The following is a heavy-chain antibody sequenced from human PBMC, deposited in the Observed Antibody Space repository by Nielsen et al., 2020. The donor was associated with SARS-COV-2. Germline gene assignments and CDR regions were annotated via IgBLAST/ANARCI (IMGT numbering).Heavy chain of an antibody. CDR2: IYYSGST. J-gene: IGHJ6*02. CDR3: AREALKELLWFGESSSYYGMDV. V-gene: IGHV4-31*02. D-gene: IGHD3-10*01. Sequence: WIRQPPGKGLEWIGYIYYSGSTYYNPSLKSRVTISVDTSKNQFSLKLSSVTAADTAVYYCAREALKELLWFGESSSYYGMDVWGQGTTVTVSS.